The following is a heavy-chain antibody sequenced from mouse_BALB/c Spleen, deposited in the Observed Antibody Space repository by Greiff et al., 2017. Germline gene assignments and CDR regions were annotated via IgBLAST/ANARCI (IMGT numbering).Heavy chain of an antibody. CDR2: ISYSGST. J-gene: IGHJ2*01. V-gene: IGHV3-2*02. CDR1: GYSITSDYA. Sequence: EVQLQQSGPGLVKPSQSLSLTCTVTGYSITSDYAWNWIRQFPGNKLEWMGYISYSGSTSYNPSLKSRISITRDTSKNQFFLQLNSVTTEDTATYYCAKLTGTVDYFDYWGQGTTLTVSS. CDR3: AKLTGTVDYFDY. D-gene: IGHD4-1*01.